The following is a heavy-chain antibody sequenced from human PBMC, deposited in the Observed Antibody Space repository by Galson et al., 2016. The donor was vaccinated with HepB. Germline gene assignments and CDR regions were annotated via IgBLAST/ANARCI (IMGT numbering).Heavy chain of an antibody. V-gene: IGHV3-30-3*01. J-gene: IGHJ4*02. Sequence: SLRLSCAASGFTFDDYTMHWVRQAPGKGLEWVAVISYDGSNKYYADSVKGRFTISRDNSKNTQYLEMNSLRAEDTAVYYCARVRRQYSSDWQHFDYWGQGTLVTVSS. CDR2: ISYDGSNK. CDR3: ARVRRQYSSDWQHFDY. CDR1: GFTFDDYT. D-gene: IGHD6-25*01.